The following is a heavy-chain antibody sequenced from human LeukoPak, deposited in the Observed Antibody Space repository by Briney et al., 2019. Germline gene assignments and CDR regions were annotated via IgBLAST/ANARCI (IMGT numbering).Heavy chain of an antibody. Sequence: SETLSLTCTVSGGSMSSYYWSWIRQPPGKGLEWIGYIYSSGSTNYNPSLKSRVTISVDTSKNQFSLNVSSVTAADTAVYYCARHEYYYYMDVWGNGTTVTVSS. CDR1: GGSMSSYY. V-gene: IGHV4-59*08. J-gene: IGHJ6*03. CDR3: ARHEYYYYMDV. CDR2: IYSSGST.